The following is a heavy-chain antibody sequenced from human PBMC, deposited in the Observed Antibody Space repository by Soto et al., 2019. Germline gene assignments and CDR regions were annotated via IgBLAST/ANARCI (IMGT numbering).Heavy chain of an antibody. V-gene: IGHV3-30-3*01. J-gene: IGHJ4*02. CDR1: GFTFSSYA. CDR3: ASVAPGPSRWTYFDF. CDR2: ISYDGSNK. Sequence: QVQLVESGGGVVQPGRSLRLSCAASGFTFSSYAMHWVRQAPGKGLERVAVISYDGSNKYYADSVKGRFTIARDNSKNARYLQMNSLRAEDTAVYYCASVAPGPSRWTYFDFWGQGTLVTVSS. D-gene: IGHD6-19*01.